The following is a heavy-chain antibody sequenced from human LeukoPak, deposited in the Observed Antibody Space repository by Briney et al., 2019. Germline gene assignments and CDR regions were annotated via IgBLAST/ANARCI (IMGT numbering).Heavy chain of an antibody. CDR2: IYRGGDT. D-gene: IGHD2-15*01. V-gene: IGHV3-53*01. CDR3: ARQYCRGGNCYGNAFDI. Sequence: GGSLRLSCAASGFTFINSYMNWVRQAPGKGLEWVSVIYRGGDTYYGDSVKGRFTISRDNSKNTLYLQMKSLRAEDTAVYYCARQYCRGGNCYGNAFDIWGQGAVVTVSS. J-gene: IGHJ3*02. CDR1: GFTFINSY.